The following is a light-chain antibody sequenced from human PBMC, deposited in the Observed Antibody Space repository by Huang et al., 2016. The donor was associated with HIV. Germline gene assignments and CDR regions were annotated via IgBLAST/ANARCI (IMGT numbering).Light chain of an antibody. CDR1: QGLLFRSNNKNC. CDR3: QQYFDVPWT. CDR2: WAS. Sequence: IVMTQSPDSLAVSLGETATIHCKSSQGLLFRSNNKNCLAWYQQKPGQPPTLLMSWASTRGSGVPSRFSGGGSGTDFTLTISNLQAEDVAVYFCQQYFDVPWTFGRGTKVEIK. J-gene: IGKJ1*01. V-gene: IGKV4-1*01.